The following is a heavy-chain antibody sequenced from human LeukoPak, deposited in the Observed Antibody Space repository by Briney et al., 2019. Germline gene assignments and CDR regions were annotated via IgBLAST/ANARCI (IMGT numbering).Heavy chain of an antibody. CDR1: GFIFSSYG. J-gene: IGHJ6*03. V-gene: IGHV3-33*01. D-gene: IGHD3-16*02. CDR3: ARGPIDDYYYSCMDV. Sequence: GGSLRLSCGAAGFIFSSYGMHWVRQAPGKGLGWVGVIGKDGSNKYYVDSVKGRFTISRDNTQKTMYLQMNSLRAEDTAVYYRARGPIDDYYYSCMDVWGKGTTVTVSS. CDR2: IGKDGSNK.